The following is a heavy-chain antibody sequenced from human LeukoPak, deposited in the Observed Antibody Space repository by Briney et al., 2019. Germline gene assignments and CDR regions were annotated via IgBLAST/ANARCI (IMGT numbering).Heavy chain of an antibody. D-gene: IGHD6-13*01. V-gene: IGHV3-74*01. CDR2: INSDGRST. J-gene: IGHJ4*02. Sequence: QPGRSLRLSCAASGFTFSSYWMHWVRQVPGKGLVWVSRINSDGRSTSYADSVKGRFTISRDNAKNTLYLQMNSLTAEDTAVYYCARVAYGSSWYVDYWGQGNLVTVSS. CDR3: ARVAYGSSWYVDY. CDR1: GFTFSSYW.